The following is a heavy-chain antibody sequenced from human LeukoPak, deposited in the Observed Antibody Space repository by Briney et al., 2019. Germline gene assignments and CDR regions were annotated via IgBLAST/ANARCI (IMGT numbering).Heavy chain of an antibody. D-gene: IGHD6-13*01. CDR3: ARPSIAAAGITAFDI. Sequence: PSETLSLTCAVYGGSFSGYCWSWIRQPPGKGLEWIGEINHSGSTNYNPSLKSRVTISVDTSKNQFSLKLSSVTAADTAVYYCARPSIAAAGITAFDIWGQGTMVTVSS. CDR2: INHSGST. J-gene: IGHJ3*02. V-gene: IGHV4-34*01. CDR1: GGSFSGYC.